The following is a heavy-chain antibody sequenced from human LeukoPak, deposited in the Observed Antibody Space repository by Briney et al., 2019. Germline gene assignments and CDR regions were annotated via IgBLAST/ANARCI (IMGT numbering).Heavy chain of an antibody. CDR1: GFTFSSYA. CDR2: ISSSGGST. CDR3: AKRDLGY. J-gene: IGHJ4*02. Sequence: GGSLRLSCAASGFTFSSYAMSWVRQAPGKGLEWVSTISSSGGSTYYADSVKGRFTISRDNPKNTVFLQMNSLRAEDTAVYYCAKRDLGYWGQGTLVTVSS. V-gene: IGHV3-23*01.